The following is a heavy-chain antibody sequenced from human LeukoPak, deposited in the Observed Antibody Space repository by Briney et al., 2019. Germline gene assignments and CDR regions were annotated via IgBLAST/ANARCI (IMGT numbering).Heavy chain of an antibody. D-gene: IGHD2-2*01. CDR2: ISYDGSNK. V-gene: IGHV3-30-3*01. CDR1: GFTFSSYA. Sequence: PGGSLRLSCAASGFTFSSYAMHWVRQAPGKGLEWVAVISYDGSNKYYADSVKGRFTISRDNSKNTLYLQMNSLKIEDTAVYYCARGGDFGVPAPLGIDAFDFWGQGTMVTVSS. CDR3: ARGGDFGVPAPLGIDAFDF. J-gene: IGHJ3*01.